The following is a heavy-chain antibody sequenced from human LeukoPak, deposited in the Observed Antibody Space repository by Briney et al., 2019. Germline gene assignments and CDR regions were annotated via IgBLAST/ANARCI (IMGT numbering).Heavy chain of an antibody. D-gene: IGHD2-15*01. V-gene: IGHV3-7*01. J-gene: IGHJ5*02. CDR1: GFTFSSYW. Sequence: GGSLRLSCAASGFTFSSYWMSWVHQAPGKGLEWVANIKRDGSEKYYVDSVKGRFTISRDNAKNSLYLQMNSLRAEDTAVYYCASLNVVVVAATRDWFDPWGQGTLVTVSS. CDR3: ASLNVVVVAATRDWFDP. CDR2: IKRDGSEK.